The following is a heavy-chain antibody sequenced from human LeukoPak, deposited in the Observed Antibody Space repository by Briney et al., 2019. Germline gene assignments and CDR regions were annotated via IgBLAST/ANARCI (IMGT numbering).Heavy chain of an antibody. CDR1: GFTFSSYA. J-gene: IGHJ4*02. D-gene: IGHD3-10*01. V-gene: IGHV3-23*01. CDR2: ISGSGGGA. CDR3: AKETSTYGSSRTFDC. Sequence: GGSQRLSCAASGFTFSSYAMSWVRQAPGRGLEWVASISGSGGGAYYADSVKGRFIISRDNSKYTLYLQMNSLRAEDTAVYYCAKETSTYGSSRTFDCWGQGTLVTVSS.